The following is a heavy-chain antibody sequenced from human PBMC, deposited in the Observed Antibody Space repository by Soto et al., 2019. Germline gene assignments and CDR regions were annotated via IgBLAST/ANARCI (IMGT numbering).Heavy chain of an antibody. J-gene: IGHJ6*02. CDR3: ARHISSSGSGSYVEYYYYGMDV. CDR2: NDPSDSYT. V-gene: IGHV5-10-1*01. CDR1: GYSFTSYW. Sequence: GESLQISCKGSGYSFTSYWISWVRQMPGKGLEWMGRNDPSDSYTNYSPSFQGHVTITADKSISTAYLQWSSLKASDTAMYYCARHISSSGSGSYVEYYYYGMDVWGQGTTVTVSS. D-gene: IGHD3-10*01.